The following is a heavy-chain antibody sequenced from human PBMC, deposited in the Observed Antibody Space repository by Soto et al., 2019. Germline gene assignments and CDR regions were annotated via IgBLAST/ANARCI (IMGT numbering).Heavy chain of an antibody. CDR1: GFTFSSYS. J-gene: IGHJ4*02. V-gene: IGHV3-21*01. CDR3: ARDHSWNYPSY. Sequence: GGSLRLSCAASGFTFSSYSMNWVRQAPGKGLEWVSSISSSSSYIYYADSVKGRFTISRDNAKNSLYQQMNNLRGEATAVSYCARDHSWNYPSYWGQGTLVTVAS. D-gene: IGHD1-7*01. CDR2: ISSSSSYI.